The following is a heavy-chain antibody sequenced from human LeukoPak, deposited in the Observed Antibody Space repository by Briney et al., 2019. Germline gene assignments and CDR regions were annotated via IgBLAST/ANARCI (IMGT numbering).Heavy chain of an antibody. Sequence: KVSCKASGYSFTTYWIAWVRQMPGKGLEWMGIIYPGDSDTRYSPSFQGQVTISADKSISTAYLQWSSLKASDTAMYYCARVYSSSPYDAFDIWGQGTMVTVSS. J-gene: IGHJ3*02. D-gene: IGHD6-6*01. CDR3: ARVYSSSPYDAFDI. CDR2: IYPGDSDT. V-gene: IGHV5-51*01. CDR1: GYSFTTYW.